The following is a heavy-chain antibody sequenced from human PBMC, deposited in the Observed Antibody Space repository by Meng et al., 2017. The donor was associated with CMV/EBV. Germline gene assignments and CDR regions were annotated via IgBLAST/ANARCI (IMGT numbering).Heavy chain of an antibody. D-gene: IGHD3-16*01. CDR1: WASIMNYN. V-gene: IGHV4-4*07. J-gene: IGHJ4*02. CDR3: AGSRPGGGACDY. CDR2: IQVIGHT. Sequence: QDASPVLVKPSDTLSLTCVVSWASIMNYNLNWVRQPAGQGLEWIGLIQVIGHTVYNPSLKSRVTVSLDASKSQFSLTLNSVTAADTATYYCAGSRPGGGACDYWGQGILVTVSS.